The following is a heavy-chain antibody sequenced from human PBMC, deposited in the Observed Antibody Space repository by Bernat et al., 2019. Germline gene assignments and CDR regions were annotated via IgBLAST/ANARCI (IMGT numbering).Heavy chain of an antibody. CDR1: DGSFSGYY. CDR3: ARGPLIMITFGGVIVDASDI. CDR2: INHSGST. D-gene: IGHD3-16*02. J-gene: IGHJ3*02. Sequence: QVQLQQWGAGLLKPSETLSLTCAVYDGSFSGYYWSWIRQPPGKGLEWIGEINHSGSTNYNPSLKSRVTISLDTSKTQFSLKLSSVTAADTAVYYCARGPLIMITFGGVIVDASDIWGQGTMVTVSS. V-gene: IGHV4-34*02.